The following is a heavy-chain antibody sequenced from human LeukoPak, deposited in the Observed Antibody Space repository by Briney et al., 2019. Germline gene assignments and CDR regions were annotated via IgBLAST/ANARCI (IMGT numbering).Heavy chain of an antibody. J-gene: IGHJ6*03. Sequence: SETLSLTCAVYGGSSSGYYWSWIRQPPGKGLEWIGEINHSGSTNYNPSLKSRVTISVDTSKNQFSLKLSSVTAADTAVYYCARGGGLGAARRYYYYMDVWGKGTTVTVSS. D-gene: IGHD6-13*01. V-gene: IGHV4-34*01. CDR3: ARGGGLGAARRYYYYMDV. CDR1: GGSSSGYY. CDR2: INHSGST.